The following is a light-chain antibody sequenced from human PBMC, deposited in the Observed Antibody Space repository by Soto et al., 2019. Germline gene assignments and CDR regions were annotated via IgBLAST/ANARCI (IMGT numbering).Light chain of an antibody. J-gene: IGLJ1*01. CDR2: DTN. V-gene: IGLV7-46*01. Sequence: VVTQEPSLTVSPGGTVTLAGGSSTGAVTSGHYPYWFQLKPGQAPRTFIYDTNNKHSWTPARFSGSLLGGKAALTLSGAQPEDEAEYYCLLSYSGATVFGTGTKVTVL. CDR1: TGAVTSGHY. CDR3: LLSYSGATV.